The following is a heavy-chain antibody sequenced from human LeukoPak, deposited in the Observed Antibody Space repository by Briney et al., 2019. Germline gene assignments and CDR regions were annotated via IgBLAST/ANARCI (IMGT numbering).Heavy chain of an antibody. CDR2: IRYDGSNK. CDR1: GFTFSSYG. V-gene: IGHV3-30*02. CDR3: AKANVKYCSGGSCFDAFDI. J-gene: IGHJ3*02. Sequence: GGSLRLSCAASGFTFSSYGMHWVRQAPGKGLEWVAFIRYDGSNKYYADSVKGRFTISRDNSKNTLYLQMNSLRAEDTAVYYCAKANVKYCSGGSCFDAFDIWGQGTMVTVSS. D-gene: IGHD2-15*01.